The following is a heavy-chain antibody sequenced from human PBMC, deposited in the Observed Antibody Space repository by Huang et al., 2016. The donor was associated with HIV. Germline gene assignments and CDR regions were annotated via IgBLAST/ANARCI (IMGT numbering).Heavy chain of an antibody. V-gene: IGHV3-74*01. CDR1: GFKFSNYW. J-gene: IGHJ3*02. CDR3: ARAGGFEI. D-gene: IGHD2-15*01. CDR2: IKIDGRTT. Sequence: EEHLVESGGGLVQPGGSLRLSCYSSGFKFSNYWMQWVRQAPGKGLMWVSRIKIDGRTTDYADSVKGRFTISRDNAKNTLYLQMSSLTAEDTAIYYCARAGGFEIWGQGTVVTVSS.